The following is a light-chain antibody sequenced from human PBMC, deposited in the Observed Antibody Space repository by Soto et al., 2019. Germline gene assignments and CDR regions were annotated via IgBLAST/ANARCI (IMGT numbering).Light chain of an antibody. Sequence: EIVLTQSPATLSLSPGERATLSCRASQSLSSYLAWYQQKRGQAPRLLIYDASKRATGIPARFSGSGSGTDFTLNISSLEPEDFAVYYCHQRSVWPLTFGGGTKVEIK. J-gene: IGKJ4*01. CDR1: QSLSSY. CDR3: HQRSVWPLT. CDR2: DAS. V-gene: IGKV3-11*01.